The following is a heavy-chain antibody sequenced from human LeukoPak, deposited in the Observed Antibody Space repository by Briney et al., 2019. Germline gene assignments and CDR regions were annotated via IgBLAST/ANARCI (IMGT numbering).Heavy chain of an antibody. D-gene: IGHD6-13*01. Sequence: SETLSLTCTVSGGSISSYYWSWIRQPAGKGLEWIGRIYTSGSTNYNPSLKSRVTMSVDTSKNQFSLKLSSVTAADTAVYYCARARAVAAADAYFDHWGQGTLVTVSS. J-gene: IGHJ4*02. CDR3: ARARAVAAADAYFDH. CDR1: GGSISSYY. V-gene: IGHV4-4*07. CDR2: IYTSGST.